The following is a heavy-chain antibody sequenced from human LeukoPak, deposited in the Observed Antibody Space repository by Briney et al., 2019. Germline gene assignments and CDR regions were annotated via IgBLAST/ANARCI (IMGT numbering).Heavy chain of an antibody. D-gene: IGHD6-19*01. CDR2: IFGSGGSA. J-gene: IGHJ4*02. CDR3: AKTTTRYSSGRYPGWPADS. Sequence: GGSLRPSCAASGFTFNTYAMYWVRQAPGKGLEWVSGIFGSGGSAHYADSVKGRFTISRDNSKNTVYLQMNSLRAEDTAVYYCAKTTTRYSSGRYPGWPADSWGQGALVTVSS. V-gene: IGHV3-23*01. CDR1: GFTFNTYA.